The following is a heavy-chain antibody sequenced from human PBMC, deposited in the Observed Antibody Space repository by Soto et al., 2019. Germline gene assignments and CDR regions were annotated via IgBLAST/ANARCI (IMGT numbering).Heavy chain of an antibody. Sequence: SETLSLTCTVSAGSISSSSYYWGWIRQPPGKGLEWIGSIYYSGSTYYNPSLKSRVTISVDTSKNQFSLKLSSVTAADTAVYYCARSEPPKSDYCDYAFSYYYQYRLDVWGRRTTVTVSS. J-gene: IGHJ6*02. CDR1: AGSISSSSYY. D-gene: IGHD4-17*01. CDR3: ARSEPPKSDYCDYAFSYYYQYRLDV. V-gene: IGHV4-39*01. CDR2: IYYSGST.